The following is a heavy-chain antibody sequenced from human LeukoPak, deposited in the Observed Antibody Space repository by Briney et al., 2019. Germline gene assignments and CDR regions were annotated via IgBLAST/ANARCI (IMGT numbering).Heavy chain of an antibody. D-gene: IGHD6-19*01. CDR3: ARVQGSSGPGIFEY. CDR1: GFTFSSYS. CDR2: INQDGSEK. Sequence: PGGSLRLSCAASGFTFSSYSMNWVRQAPGKGLEGVANINQDGSEKYYVDSVKGRFTISRDNARSSLYLQMNSLRVEDTAVYYCARVQGSSGPGIFEYWGQGTLVPVSS. V-gene: IGHV3-7*01. J-gene: IGHJ4*02.